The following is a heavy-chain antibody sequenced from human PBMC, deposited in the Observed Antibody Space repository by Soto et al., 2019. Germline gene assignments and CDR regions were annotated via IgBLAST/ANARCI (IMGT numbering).Heavy chain of an antibody. Sequence: QVHLQESGPGLVKPSGTLSLTCGVSGGSINNGYWWTWVRQPPGKGLEWIGEKHHSGSTNSNLSLTSRVSISLDKHKNQFSMLLSSVTDADTAVYYCAYSSGWWRLDVWGQGTTVTVSS. CDR2: KHHSGST. D-gene: IGHD6-19*01. CDR1: GGSINNGYW. CDR3: AYSSGWWRLDV. V-gene: IGHV4-4*02. J-gene: IGHJ6*02.